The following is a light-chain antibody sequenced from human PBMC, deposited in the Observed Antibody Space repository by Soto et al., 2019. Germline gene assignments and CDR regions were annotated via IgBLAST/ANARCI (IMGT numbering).Light chain of an antibody. CDR1: QSVSSN. CDR2: AAS. Sequence: TVMTQSPATLSVSPGEGATLSCRASQSVSSNLARSQQKPGHAPRLLIYAASTRATGIPARFSGSGSGAEFSLTISALQSEDFAVYYYQQYGNWPLTFGGGTKVEIK. J-gene: IGKJ4*01. V-gene: IGKV3-15*01. CDR3: QQYGNWPLT.